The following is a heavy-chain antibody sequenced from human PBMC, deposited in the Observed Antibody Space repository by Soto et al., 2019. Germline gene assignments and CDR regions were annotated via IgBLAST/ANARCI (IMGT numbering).Heavy chain of an antibody. V-gene: IGHV1-8*01. J-gene: IGHJ4*02. CDR3: VRGEVSPGGY. CDR1: GYTFTSYD. D-gene: IGHD2-15*01. CDR2: MNPNSGNT. Sequence: QVQLVQSGAEVKKPGASVKVSCKASGYTFTSYDINWVRQATGQGLEWMGWMNPNSGNTGYAKKFQGRVTMTRNTSRSTAYMDLSSMRPEDTAVYYCVRGEVSPGGYSGQGALVTVSS.